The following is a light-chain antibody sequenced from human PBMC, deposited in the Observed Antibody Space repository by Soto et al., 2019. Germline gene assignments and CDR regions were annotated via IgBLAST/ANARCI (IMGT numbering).Light chain of an antibody. V-gene: IGLV1-47*02. CDR3: AAWDDSLSGWV. Sequence: QLVLTQPPSASGTPGRRVTISCSGSSSNIGSNYVYWYQQLPGTAPKLLIYSNNQRPSGVPDRFSGSKSGTSASLAISGLRSEDEADYYCAAWDDSLSGWVFGGGTKVTVL. CDR2: SNN. CDR1: SSNIGSNY. J-gene: IGLJ3*02.